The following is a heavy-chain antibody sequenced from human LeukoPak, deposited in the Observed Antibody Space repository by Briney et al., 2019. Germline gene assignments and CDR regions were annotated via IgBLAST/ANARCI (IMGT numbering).Heavy chain of an antibody. CDR1: GFTFSSYG. Sequence: GRSPRLSCAASGFTFSSYGMHWVRQAPGKGLEWVAVIWYDGSNKYYADSAKGRFTISRDNSKNTLYLQMNSLRAEDTAVYYCARGPNSRYYFDYWGQGTLVTVSS. D-gene: IGHD2/OR15-2a*01. CDR2: IWYDGSNK. CDR3: ARGPNSRYYFDY. J-gene: IGHJ4*02. V-gene: IGHV3-33*01.